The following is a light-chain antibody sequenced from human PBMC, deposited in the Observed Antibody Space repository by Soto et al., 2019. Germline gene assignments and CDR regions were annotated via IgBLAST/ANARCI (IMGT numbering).Light chain of an antibody. CDR3: QKYGSAPWT. Sequence: EIVVTQSPGTLSLSPGERATLSCRASQSVTGSHLAWYQKQPGQAPRLLMYGASSRATGIPVRFSGSGSETHFTLTISSLEPEDFAVSYCQKYGSAPWTFGQGTKVKIK. CDR2: GAS. CDR1: QSVTGSH. V-gene: IGKV3-20*01. J-gene: IGKJ1*01.